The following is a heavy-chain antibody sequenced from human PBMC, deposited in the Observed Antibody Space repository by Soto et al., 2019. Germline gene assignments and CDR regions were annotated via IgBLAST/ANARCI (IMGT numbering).Heavy chain of an antibody. CDR1: GGSLSAYY. CDR3: ARVSGSWRRHGAFDI. Sequence: PSETLSLTCGVYGGSLSAYYWSWIRQPPGKGLEWIGEINHSGSSNYNPSLKSRLTISVDTSKNQFSLKVNSVTAADTAVYYCARVSGSWRRHGAFDIWGQGTMVTVSS. V-gene: IGHV4-34*01. J-gene: IGHJ3*02. D-gene: IGHD1-26*01. CDR2: INHSGSS.